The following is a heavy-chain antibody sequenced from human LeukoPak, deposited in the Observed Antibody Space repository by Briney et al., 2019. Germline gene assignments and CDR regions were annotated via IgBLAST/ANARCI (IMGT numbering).Heavy chain of an antibody. CDR3: ARAGGTYGLY. Sequence: SSETLSLTCTVSGGSISSSSYYWGWIRQPPGKGLEWIGSIYYSGSTYYNPSLKSRVTISVDTSKNQFSLKLSSVTAADTAVYYCARAGGTYGLYWGQGTLVTVSS. D-gene: IGHD4-17*01. J-gene: IGHJ4*02. V-gene: IGHV4-39*07. CDR2: IYYSGST. CDR1: GGSISSSSYY.